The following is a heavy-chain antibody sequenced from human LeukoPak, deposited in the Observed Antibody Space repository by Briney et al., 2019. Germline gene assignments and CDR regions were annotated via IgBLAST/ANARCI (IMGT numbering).Heavy chain of an antibody. CDR2: ISSSGSTI. CDR3: AREEQQLVSARHYYYYMDV. D-gene: IGHD6-13*01. J-gene: IGHJ6*03. V-gene: IGHV3-11*01. CDR1: GFTFSDYY. Sequence: GGSLRLSCAASGFTFSDYYMSWIRRAPGKGLEWVSYISSSGSTIYYADSVKGRFTISRDNAKNSLYLQMNSLRAEDTAVYYCAREEQQLVSARHYYYYMDVWGKGTTVTVSS.